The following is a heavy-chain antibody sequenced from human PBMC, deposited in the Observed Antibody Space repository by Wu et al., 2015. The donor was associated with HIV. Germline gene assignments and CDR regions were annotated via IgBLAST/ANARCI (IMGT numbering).Heavy chain of an antibody. V-gene: IGHV1-46*03. CDR3: ARAVVGARFGFYYYYMDV. Sequence: QVQLVQSGAEVKKPGSSVKVSCKASGGTFSSYAISWVRQAPGQGLEWMGRIIPSGGSTSYAQKFQGRVTMTRDTSTSTVYMELSSLRSEDTAVYYCARAVVGARFGFYYYYMDVWGKGTTVTVSS. J-gene: IGHJ6*03. CDR1: GGTFSSYA. D-gene: IGHD1-26*01. CDR2: IIPSGGST.